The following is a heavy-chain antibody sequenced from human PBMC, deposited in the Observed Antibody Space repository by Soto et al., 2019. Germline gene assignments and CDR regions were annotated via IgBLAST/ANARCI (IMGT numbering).Heavy chain of an antibody. D-gene: IGHD6-13*01. CDR3: ARGGGYSSSWYYFDY. CDR1: GGSFSGYY. J-gene: IGHJ4*02. Sequence: SETLSLTCAVYGGSFSGYYWSWIRQPPGKGLEWIGEINHSGSTNYNPSLKSRVTISVDTSKNQFSLKLSSVTAADTAVYYCARGGGYSSSWYYFDYWGQGTLVTVS. CDR2: INHSGST. V-gene: IGHV4-34*01.